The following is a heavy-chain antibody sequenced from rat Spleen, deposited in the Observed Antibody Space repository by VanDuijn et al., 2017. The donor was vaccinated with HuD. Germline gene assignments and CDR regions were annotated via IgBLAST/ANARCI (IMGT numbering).Heavy chain of an antibody. V-gene: IGHV5-20*01. CDR3: ARHGGLRNWFAY. Sequence: EVQLAESGGGLVQPGRSLKLSCVVSGFAFSDYYMAWVRQAPTKGLEWVASISFDGVSTYYRDSVKGRFTISRDNAKSSLYLQMDSLRSEDTATYFCARHGGLRNWFAYWGQGTLVTVSS. CDR2: ISFDGVST. CDR1: GFAFSDYY. D-gene: IGHD1-11*01. J-gene: IGHJ3*01.